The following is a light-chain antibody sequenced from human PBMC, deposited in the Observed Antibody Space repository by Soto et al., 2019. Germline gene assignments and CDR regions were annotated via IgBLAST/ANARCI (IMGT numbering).Light chain of an antibody. V-gene: IGKV1-27*01. J-gene: IGKJ1*01. CDR1: YGITNY. CDR2: AAS. CDR3: LKYSSVPWT. Sequence: DIQMTQSPSSLSASVGDRVTITCRASYGITNYLAWYQQKPGKVPKLLISAASTLYSGVPSRFSASGSGREFTLIISSLQPEDVATYYCLKYSSVPWTFGQGTKVEIK.